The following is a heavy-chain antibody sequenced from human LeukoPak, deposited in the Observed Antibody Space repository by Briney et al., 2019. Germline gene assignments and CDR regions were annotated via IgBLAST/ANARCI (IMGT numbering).Heavy chain of an antibody. D-gene: IGHD5-12*01. J-gene: IGHJ5*02. V-gene: IGHV4-30-2*01. CDR1: CGSLSRGGYS. CDR3: ARESRGYSGYDYVGWFDP. CDR2: IYHSGST. Sequence: SQNLSPNCAVSCGSLSRGGYSWSWIRQPPGKGLGGVWDIYHSGSTYYNPSLKSRVTISVDRSKNQFSLKLSSVTAADTAVYYCARESRGYSGYDYVGWFDPWGQGTLVTVSS.